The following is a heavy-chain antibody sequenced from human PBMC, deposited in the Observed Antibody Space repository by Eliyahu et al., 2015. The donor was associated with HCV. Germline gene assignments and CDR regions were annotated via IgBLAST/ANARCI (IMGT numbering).Heavy chain of an antibody. CDR1: GFXFXGYG. Sequence: QVQLVESGGGVVQPGRSLRLPCAASGFXFXGYGMPWVRQAPGKGLEWVAVIWYDGSNKYYADSVKGRFTISRDNSKNTLYLQMNSLRAEDTAVYYCARDPSIAAAGAFDYWGQGTLVTVSS. CDR2: IWYDGSNK. V-gene: IGHV3-33*01. J-gene: IGHJ4*02. D-gene: IGHD6-13*01. CDR3: ARDPSIAAAGAFDY.